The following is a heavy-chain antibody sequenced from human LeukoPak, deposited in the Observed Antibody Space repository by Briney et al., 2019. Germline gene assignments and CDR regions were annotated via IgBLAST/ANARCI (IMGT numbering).Heavy chain of an antibody. V-gene: IGHV3-30-3*01. J-gene: IGHJ6*02. CDR3: AKEVFRYGYHGLDV. D-gene: IGHD5-18*01. Sequence: GGSLRLSCAASGFTFSSYAMHWVRQAPAKGLGWVAIISYDGSNKYYADSVKGRFTISRDNSKNTLYLQMDSLRAEDTAVYYCAKEVFRYGYHGLDVGPRDHGHRLL. CDR2: ISYDGSNK. CDR1: GFTFSSYA.